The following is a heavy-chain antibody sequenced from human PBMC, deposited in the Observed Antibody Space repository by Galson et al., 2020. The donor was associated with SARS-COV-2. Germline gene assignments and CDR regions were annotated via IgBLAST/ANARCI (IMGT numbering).Heavy chain of an antibody. J-gene: IGHJ6*03. D-gene: IGHD1-26*01. CDR1: GGSISSSSYY. V-gene: IGHV4-39*07. Sequence: SQTLSLTCTVSGGSISSSSYYWGWIRQPPGKGLEWIGSIYYSGSTYYNPSLKSRVTISVDTSKNQFSLKLSSVTAADTAVYYCARVKVGASLRYYYYMDVWGKGTTVTVSS. CDR2: IYYSGST. CDR3: ARVKVGASLRYYYYMDV.